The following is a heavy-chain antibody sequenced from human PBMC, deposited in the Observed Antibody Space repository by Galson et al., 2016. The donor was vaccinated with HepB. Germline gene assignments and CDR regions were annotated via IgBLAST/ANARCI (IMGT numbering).Heavy chain of an antibody. CDR2: MFHSGST. CDR1: GYSISSGYY. CDR3: ARVLEDDILSGYYPSDAFDI. J-gene: IGHJ3*02. D-gene: IGHD3-9*01. V-gene: IGHV4-38-2*02. Sequence: ETLSLTCSVSGYSISSGYYWGWIRRPPGKGLEWIGSMFHSGSTYHNPSLKSRVTISIDTSENQFSLKLSSVTAADTAVYYCARVLEDDILSGYYPSDAFDIWGQGTMVTVSS.